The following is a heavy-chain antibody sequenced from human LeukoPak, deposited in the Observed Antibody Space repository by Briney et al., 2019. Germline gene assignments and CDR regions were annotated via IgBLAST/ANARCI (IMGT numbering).Heavy chain of an antibody. CDR3: TLTTFGVVYYFDY. CDR1: GFTFSSYG. J-gene: IGHJ4*02. Sequence: PGGSLRLSCAASGFTFSSYGINWVRQAPGKGLEWVALISYDGINQYYADSVKGRFIISRDNSKNTLYLQLNSLRLEDTAVYYCTLTTFGVVYYFDYWGQGTLVTVSS. CDR2: ISYDGINQ. D-gene: IGHD1/OR15-1a*01. V-gene: IGHV3-30*03.